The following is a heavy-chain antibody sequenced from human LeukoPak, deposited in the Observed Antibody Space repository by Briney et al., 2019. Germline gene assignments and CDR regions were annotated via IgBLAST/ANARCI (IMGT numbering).Heavy chain of an antibody. V-gene: IGHV3-15*01. CDR1: GFTFSNAW. CDR2: IKSKTDGGTT. D-gene: IGHD3-22*01. Sequence: GGSLRLSCAASGFTFSNAWMSWVRQAPGKGLEWVGRIKSKTDGGTTDCAAPVKGRFTISRDDSKNTLYLQMNSLKTEDTAVYYCTTDAYDSSGYYGDYWGQGTLVTVSS. J-gene: IGHJ4*02. CDR3: TTDAYDSSGYYGDY.